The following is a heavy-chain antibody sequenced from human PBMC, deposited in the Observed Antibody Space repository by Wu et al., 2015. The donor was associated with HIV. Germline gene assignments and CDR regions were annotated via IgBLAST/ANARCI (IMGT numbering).Heavy chain of an antibody. Sequence: QVQLVQSGAEVKKPGSSVKVSCKASGGTFGSYAISWVRQAPGQGLEWMGGIIPIFGTANYAQKFQGRVTITADESTSTAYMELSSLRSEDTAVYYCAATGIAVAGTYYYYYYMDVWGKGTTVTVSS. V-gene: IGHV1-69*12. J-gene: IGHJ6*03. CDR2: IIPIFGTA. CDR3: AATGIAVAGTYYYYYYMDV. D-gene: IGHD6-19*01. CDR1: GGTFGSYA.